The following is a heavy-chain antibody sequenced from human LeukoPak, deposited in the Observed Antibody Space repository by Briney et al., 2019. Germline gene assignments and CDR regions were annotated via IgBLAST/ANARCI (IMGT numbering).Heavy chain of an antibody. CDR1: GGPITNSY. D-gene: IGHD3-22*01. Sequence: PSETLSLICTVSGGPITNSYWSWIRHSAGTGREWIGRIHATGSTDYSPYLTSRVSMSLDMPTKQFSLTLSAVTAADTATYYCARILDRDIWGQGTLVTVSP. V-gene: IGHV4-4*07. CDR2: IHATGST. CDR3: ARILDRDI. J-gene: IGHJ3*02.